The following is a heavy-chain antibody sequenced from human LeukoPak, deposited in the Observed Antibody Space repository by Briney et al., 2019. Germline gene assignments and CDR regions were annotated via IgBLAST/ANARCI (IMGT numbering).Heavy chain of an antibody. J-gene: IGHJ4*02. CDR3: AKGPNGDPDYFDY. Sequence: PGGSLRLSCAASGFTFDDYAMHWVRQAPGKGLEWGSGISWNSGSIGYADSVKGRFTISRDNAKNSLYLQMNSLRAEDTALYYCAKGPNGDPDYFDYWGQGTLVTVSS. D-gene: IGHD4-17*01. CDR1: GFTFDDYA. CDR2: ISWNSGSI. V-gene: IGHV3-9*01.